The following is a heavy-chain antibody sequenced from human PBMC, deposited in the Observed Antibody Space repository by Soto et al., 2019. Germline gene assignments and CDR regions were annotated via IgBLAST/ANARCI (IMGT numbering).Heavy chain of an antibody. V-gene: IGHV1-69*13. CDR1: EGSFSSYA. D-gene: IGHD2-8*01. CDR3: ARATKPLIFYYNYVAADMDV. CDR2: IIPIFGTA. J-gene: IGHJ6*02. Sequence: SVKVSCKAPEGSFSSYAISWVLQSPGQRLEWMGGIIPIFGTANYAQKFQGRVTITADESTSTAYMELSSLRSEDTAVYYCARATKPLIFYYNYVAADMDVLAQRATVTISS.